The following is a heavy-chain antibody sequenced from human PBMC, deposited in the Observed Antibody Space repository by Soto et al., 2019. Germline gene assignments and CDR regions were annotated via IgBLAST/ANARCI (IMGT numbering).Heavy chain of an antibody. Sequence: EVQLLESGGGLVQPGGSLRLSCAASGFTFSSYAMSWVRQAPGKGLEWVSAISGSGGSTYYADSVKGRFTISRDNSKNTLYLQMNSLRAEDTAVYYCAKRPRAAAGYYYYYYMDVWGKGTTVTVSS. CDR3: AKRPRAAAGYYYYYYMDV. V-gene: IGHV3-23*01. J-gene: IGHJ6*03. CDR2: ISGSGGST. CDR1: GFTFSSYA. D-gene: IGHD6-13*01.